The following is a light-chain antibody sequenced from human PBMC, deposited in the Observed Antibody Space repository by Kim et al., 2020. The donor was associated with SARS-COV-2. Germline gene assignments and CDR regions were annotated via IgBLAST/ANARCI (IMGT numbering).Light chain of an antibody. J-gene: IGKJ4*01. CDR3: QQRYFWPLT. Sequence: EIVLTQSPATLSLSPGERATLSCRASQTISSSLAWYQQKPGQAPRLLIYDASNRATGIPARFSGSGSGTDSTLTISSLAPEDFAVYYCQQRYFWPLTFGGGTKVDIK. V-gene: IGKV3-11*01. CDR1: QTISSS. CDR2: DAS.